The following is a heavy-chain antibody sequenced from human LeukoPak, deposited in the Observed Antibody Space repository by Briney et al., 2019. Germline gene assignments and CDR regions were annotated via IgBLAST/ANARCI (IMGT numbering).Heavy chain of an antibody. V-gene: IGHV3-23*01. CDR1: GFSFSTYS. CDR3: AKDVRRCNGACT. Sequence: GGSLRLSCAASGFSFSTYSFSWVRQAPGKGLEWFSGISASGGDTFYADSVKGRFTISRDNSKNTLSLQMNSLRVEDTAIYYCAKDVRRCNGACTWGQGTLVTVSS. D-gene: IGHD2-8*01. J-gene: IGHJ5*02. CDR2: ISASGGDT.